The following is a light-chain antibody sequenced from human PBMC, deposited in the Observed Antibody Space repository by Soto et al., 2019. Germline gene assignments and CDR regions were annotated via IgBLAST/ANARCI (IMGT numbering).Light chain of an antibody. CDR1: QSVSSN. Sequence: IGMTQSAATLSVSTGERATLSCRASQSVSSNLAWYQQKPGQAPRLLIYGASTRATGIPARFSGSGSGTEFTLTISSLQSEDLAVYYCQQYNNWPRAFGQGTKVDI. CDR2: GAS. V-gene: IGKV3-15*01. J-gene: IGKJ1*01. CDR3: QQYNNWPRA.